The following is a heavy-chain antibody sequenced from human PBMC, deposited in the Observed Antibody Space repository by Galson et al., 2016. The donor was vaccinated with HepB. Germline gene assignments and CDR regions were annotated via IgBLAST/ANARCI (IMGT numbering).Heavy chain of an antibody. V-gene: IGHV4-34*01. CDR3: ARGGVRSGYCVSTSCYHLPSI. CDR2: THYGRGT. J-gene: IGHJ4*02. Sequence: SETLSLTCSVSGGSFGGHYWSWIRQPPGRGLECIGETHYGRGTNYHPSLKSRVTISIDTSTNQLSLRLRSMTAADTAVYYCARGGVRSGYCVSTSCYHLPSIWGPGTLVTVSS. D-gene: IGHD2-2*03. CDR1: GGSFGGHY.